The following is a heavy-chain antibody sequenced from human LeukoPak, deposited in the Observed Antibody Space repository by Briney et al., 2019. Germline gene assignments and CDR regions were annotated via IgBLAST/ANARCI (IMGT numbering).Heavy chain of an antibody. J-gene: IGHJ6*02. CDR3: ARGAPVLRFLEWLFPVYYYGMDV. D-gene: IGHD3-3*01. V-gene: IGHV1-18*01. Sequence: ASVKVSRKASGYTFTSYGISWVRQAPGQGLEWMGWISAYNGNTNYAQKLQGRVTMTTDTSTSTAYMELRSLRSDDTAVYYCARGAPVLRFLEWLFPVYYYGMDVWGQGTTVTVSS. CDR1: GYTFTSYG. CDR2: ISAYNGNT.